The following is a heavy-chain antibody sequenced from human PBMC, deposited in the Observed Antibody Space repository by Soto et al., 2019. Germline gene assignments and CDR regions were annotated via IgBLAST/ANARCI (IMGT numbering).Heavy chain of an antibody. CDR3: ASNGATDAFDI. CDR1: GFTFSSYG. Sequence: GSLRLSCAASGFTFSSYGMHWVRQAPGKGLEWVAVIWYDGSNKYYADSVKGRFTISRDNSKNTLYLQMNSLRAEDTAVYYCASNGATDAFDIWGQGTMVTVSS. V-gene: IGHV3-33*01. D-gene: IGHD1-26*01. J-gene: IGHJ3*02. CDR2: IWYDGSNK.